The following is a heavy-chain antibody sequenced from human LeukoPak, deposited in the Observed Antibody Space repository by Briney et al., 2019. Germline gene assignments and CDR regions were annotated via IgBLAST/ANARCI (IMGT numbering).Heavy chain of an antibody. CDR1: GFTSSDYY. J-gene: IGHJ4*02. CDR3: ARAIEATRRSTGTCNYFDY. D-gene: IGHD5-12*01. Sequence: GGSLRLSCAASGFTSSDYYMSWIRQAPGKGLEWVSYIASSSSYTNYADSVKGRFTISRDNAKNSLYLQMNSLRAEDTAVYYCARAIEATRRSTGTCNYFDYWGQGNLVTVSS. CDR2: IASSSSYT. V-gene: IGHV3-11*06.